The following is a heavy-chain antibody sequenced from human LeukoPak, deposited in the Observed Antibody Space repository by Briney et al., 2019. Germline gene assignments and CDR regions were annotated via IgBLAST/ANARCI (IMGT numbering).Heavy chain of an antibody. D-gene: IGHD2-2*01. CDR1: GFTFSSYS. J-gene: IGHJ4*02. CDR2: ISSSSSYI. CDR3: ARDNLGYCSSTSCYEGGFDY. Sequence: GGSLRLSCAASGFTFSSYSMNWVRQAPGKGLEWVSSISSSSSYIYYADSVKGRFTISRDNAKNSLYLQMNSLRAEDTAVYYCARDNLGYCSSTSCYEGGFDYWGQGTLVTVSS. V-gene: IGHV3-21*01.